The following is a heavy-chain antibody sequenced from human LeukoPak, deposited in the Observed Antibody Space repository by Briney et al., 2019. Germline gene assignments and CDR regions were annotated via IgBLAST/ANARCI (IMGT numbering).Heavy chain of an antibody. CDR2: INPNSGGT. V-gene: IGHV1-2*02. Sequence: GASVKVSCKASGYTFTSYYMRWVRQAPGQGLEWMGWINPNSGGTNYAQKFQGRVTMTRDTSIGTAYMELNRLRSDDTAVYYCARGSYDSSDFEYFHHWGQGTLVTVSS. CDR3: ARGSYDSSDFEYFHH. CDR1: GYTFTSYY. J-gene: IGHJ1*01. D-gene: IGHD3-22*01.